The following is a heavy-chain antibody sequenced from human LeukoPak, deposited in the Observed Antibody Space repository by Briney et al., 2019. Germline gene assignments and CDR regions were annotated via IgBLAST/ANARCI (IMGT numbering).Heavy chain of an antibody. D-gene: IGHD2-2*02. V-gene: IGHV1-8*01. CDR1: GYTFTSYD. CDR2: MNPNSGNT. J-gene: IGHJ4*02. CDR3: ARGGKHCSSTSCYTFDY. Sequence: GASVKVSCKTSGYTFTSYDINWVRQATGQGLEWMGWMNPNSGNTGYAQKFQGRVTMTRNTSISTAYMELSSLRSKDTAVYYCARGGKHCSSTSCYTFDYWGQGTLVTVSS.